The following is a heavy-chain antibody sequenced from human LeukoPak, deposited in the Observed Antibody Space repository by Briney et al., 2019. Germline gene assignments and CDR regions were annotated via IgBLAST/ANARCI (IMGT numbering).Heavy chain of an antibody. D-gene: IGHD3-3*01. Sequence: SGPTLVKPTQTLTLTCTFSGFSLSTSGVGVGWIRQPPGKALEWLALIYWNDDKRYSPSLKSRLTITKDTSKNQVVLTMTNMDPVDTATYYCALIRDYDFWSGYSLHWFDPWGQGTLVTVSS. CDR3: ALIRDYDFWSGYSLHWFDP. V-gene: IGHV2-5*01. CDR1: GFSLSTSGVG. J-gene: IGHJ5*02. CDR2: IYWNDDK.